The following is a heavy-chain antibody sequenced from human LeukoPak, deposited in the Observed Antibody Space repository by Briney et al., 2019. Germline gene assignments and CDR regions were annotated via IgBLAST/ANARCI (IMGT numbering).Heavy chain of an antibody. J-gene: IGHJ2*01. CDR1: GGSMNDSY. D-gene: IGHD3/OR15-3a*01. V-gene: IGHV4-59*01. Sequence: SETLSLTCSVSGGSMNDSYWTWIRQPPGRGLEYIAYIYSNGNINYNPSLKSRLTLSLDTSRNQFSLKLSSVTAADTAVYYCARGVDPLWTILHWYFDLWGRGTLVTVSS. CDR2: IYSNGNI. CDR3: ARGVDPLWTILHWYFDL.